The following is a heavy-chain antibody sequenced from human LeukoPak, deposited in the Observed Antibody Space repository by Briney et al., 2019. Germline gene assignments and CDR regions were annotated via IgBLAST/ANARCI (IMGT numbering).Heavy chain of an antibody. CDR1: GHSFILHG. CDR3: VRDENYGIYINFDF. V-gene: IGHV1-18*01. CDR2: ISPYNGDT. D-gene: IGHD4-17*01. Sequence: ASVKVSCKASGHSFILHGISWGRQAPGEGLEWMGWISPYNGDTNYAQKFQGRLTLTTDTSTSTASMELRSLTSDDTAVYYCVRDENYGIYINFDFWGQGTVVTVSS. J-gene: IGHJ4*02.